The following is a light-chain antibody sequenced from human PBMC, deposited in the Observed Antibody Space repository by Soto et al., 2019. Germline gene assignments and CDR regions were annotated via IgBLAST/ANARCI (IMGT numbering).Light chain of an antibody. J-gene: IGKJ5*01. CDR3: QQYNNWPPIT. V-gene: IGKV3-15*01. CDR2: GAS. Sequence: VVTQSPGNPFLFPGGRGHLSWRASQSVSSKLAWYQQKPGQAPRLLIYGASTRATGIPARFSGSGSGTEFTLTISSLQSEDFAVYYCQQYNNWPPITFGQGTRLEIK. CDR1: QSVSSK.